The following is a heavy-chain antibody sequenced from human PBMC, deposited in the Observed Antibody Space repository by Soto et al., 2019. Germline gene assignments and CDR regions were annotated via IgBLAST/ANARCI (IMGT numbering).Heavy chain of an antibody. Sequence: GGSLRLSCAASGFTFSSYGMHWVRQAPGKGLEWVAVISYDGSKKYYTDSVKGQFIISRDNSKNTLYLQMNSLRPEDTAVYYCAKGTDRSTLGTTYYWGQGTLVTVSS. CDR3: AKGTDRSTLGTTYY. D-gene: IGHD1-1*01. V-gene: IGHV3-30*18. CDR2: ISYDGSKK. CDR1: GFTFSSYG. J-gene: IGHJ4*02.